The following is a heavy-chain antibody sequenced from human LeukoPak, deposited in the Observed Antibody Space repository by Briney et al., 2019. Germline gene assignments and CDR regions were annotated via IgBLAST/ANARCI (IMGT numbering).Heavy chain of an antibody. CDR1: GGSISSYY. J-gene: IGHJ3*02. CDR3: ARESSSSSYFDI. Sequence: PSETLSLTCTVSGGSISSYYWSWLRQPPGKGLEWIGYIYYSGSTNYNPSLKSRVTISVDTSKNQFSLKLSSVTAADTAVYYCARESSSSSYFDIWGQGTMVTVSS. CDR2: IYYSGST. D-gene: IGHD6-13*01. V-gene: IGHV4-59*01.